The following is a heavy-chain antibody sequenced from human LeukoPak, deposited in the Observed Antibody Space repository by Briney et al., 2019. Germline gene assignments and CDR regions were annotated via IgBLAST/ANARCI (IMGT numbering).Heavy chain of an antibody. CDR3: ARDYIYGPTAED. CDR2: IYSRGST. CDR1: GGSISSSNYY. D-gene: IGHD3-10*01. J-gene: IGHJ4*02. Sequence: SETLSLTCIVSGGSISSSNYYWGWIRQSPGKGLEWIGSIYSRGSTYYNPSLKSRVIVSSDMSKNQFSLKLSSVTAADTAVYYCARDYIYGPTAEDWGRGTLVTVSS. V-gene: IGHV4-39*07.